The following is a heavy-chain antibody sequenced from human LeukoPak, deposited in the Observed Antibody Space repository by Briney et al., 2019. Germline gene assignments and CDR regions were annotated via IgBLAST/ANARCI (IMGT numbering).Heavy chain of an antibody. Sequence: ASVKVSCKASGYTFTNYYMHWVRQAPGQGLEWMGIINPSGGSTSYAQKFQGRVTMTRDTSASTVYMELSSLRSEDTAVYYCARGMLLTYYDFWSGYYTGDVFDYWGQGTLVTVSS. CDR3: ARGMLLTYYDFWSGYYTGDVFDY. CDR2: INPSGGST. D-gene: IGHD3-3*01. V-gene: IGHV1-46*01. CDR1: GYTFTNYY. J-gene: IGHJ4*02.